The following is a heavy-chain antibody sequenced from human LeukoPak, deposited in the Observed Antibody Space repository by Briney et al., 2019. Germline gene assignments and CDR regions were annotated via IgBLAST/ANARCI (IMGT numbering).Heavy chain of an antibody. J-gene: IGHJ4*02. CDR3: AKRPSDYGDYVSYFDY. CDR1: GLTFDIYS. D-gene: IGHD4-17*01. V-gene: IGHV3-23*01. Sequence: GGSLRLSCEASGLTFDIYSMSWVRQAPGKGLEWVADISNSGGITMYADSVKGRFTISRDNSKNTVYLQMNSLRAEDTAVYYCAKRPSDYGDYVSYFDYWGQGTLVTVSS. CDR2: ISNSGGIT.